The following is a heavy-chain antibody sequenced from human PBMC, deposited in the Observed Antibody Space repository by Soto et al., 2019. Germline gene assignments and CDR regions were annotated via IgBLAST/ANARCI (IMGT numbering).Heavy chain of an antibody. CDR3: ARDVAAAGLSYYYYGMDV. D-gene: IGHD6-13*01. CDR2: IYTSGST. V-gene: IGHV4-4*07. J-gene: IGHJ6*02. CDR1: GGSISSYY. Sequence: PSETLSLTCTVSGGSISSYYWSWIRQPAGKGLEWIGRIYTSGSTNYNPSLKSRVTMSVDTSKNQFSLKLSSVTAADTAVYYCARDVAAAGLSYYYYGMDVWGQGTTVTVS.